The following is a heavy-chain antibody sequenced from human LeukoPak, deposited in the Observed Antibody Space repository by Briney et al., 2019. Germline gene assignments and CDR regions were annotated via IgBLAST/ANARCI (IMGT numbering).Heavy chain of an antibody. J-gene: IGHJ6*03. Sequence: SETLSLTCTVSGGSISSYYWSWIRQPAGKGLEWIGRIYTSGSTNYNPSLKSRVTISVDTSKNQFSLKLSSVTAADTAVYYCARKGIFYGSGTRGAYYYYYMDVWGKGTTVTVSS. D-gene: IGHD3-10*01. V-gene: IGHV4-4*07. CDR3: ARKGIFYGSGTRGAYYYYYMDV. CDR2: IYTSGST. CDR1: GGSISSYY.